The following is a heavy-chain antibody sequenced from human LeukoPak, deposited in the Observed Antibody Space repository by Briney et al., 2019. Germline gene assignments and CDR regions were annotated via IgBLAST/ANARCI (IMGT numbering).Heavy chain of an antibody. CDR3: AREPIAAAGTGSFDY. Sequence: PGGSLRLSCAASGFTVSSNYMSWVRQAPGKGLEWVSVIYSGGSTYYADSVKSRVTISIDNSKNKLYLQMNSLRAEDTAVYYCAREPIAAAGTGSFDYWGQGTLVTVSS. CDR2: IYSGGST. V-gene: IGHV3-53*01. CDR1: GFTVSSNY. D-gene: IGHD6-13*01. J-gene: IGHJ4*02.